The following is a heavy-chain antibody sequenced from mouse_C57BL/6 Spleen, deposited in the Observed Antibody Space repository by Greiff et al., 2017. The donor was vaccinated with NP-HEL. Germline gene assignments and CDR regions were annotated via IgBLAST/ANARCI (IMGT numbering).Heavy chain of an antibody. V-gene: IGHV1-64*01. J-gene: IGHJ4*01. D-gene: IGHD1-1*01. Sequence: QVQLQQPGAELVKPGASVKLSCKASGYTFTSYWMHWVKQRPGQGLEWIGMIHPNSGSTNYNEKFKSKATLTVDKSSSTAYMQLSSLTSEDSAVYYCARNYDGSRSYYYAMDYWGQGTSVTVSS. CDR1: GYTFTSYW. CDR3: ARNYDGSRSYYYAMDY. CDR2: IHPNSGST.